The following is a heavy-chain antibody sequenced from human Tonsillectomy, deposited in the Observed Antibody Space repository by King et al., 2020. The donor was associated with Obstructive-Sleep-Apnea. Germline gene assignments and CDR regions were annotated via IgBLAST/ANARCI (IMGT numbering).Heavy chain of an antibody. D-gene: IGHD6-13*01. CDR3: ASISSSKDLYGMDV. J-gene: IGHJ6*02. Sequence: VQLVESGGGVVQPGRSLRLSCAASGFTFSNYAMHWVRQAPGKGLEWVAVISYDGSNKYYTDSVKGRFTISRDNSKNTLYLQMNSLRAEDTAVYYCASISSSKDLYGMDVWGQGTTVTVSS. CDR2: ISYDGSNK. CDR1: GFTFSNYA. V-gene: IGHV3-30*04.